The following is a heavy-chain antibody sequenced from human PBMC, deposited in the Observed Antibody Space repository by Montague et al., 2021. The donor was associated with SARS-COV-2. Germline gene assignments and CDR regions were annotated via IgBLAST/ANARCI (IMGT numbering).Heavy chain of an antibody. J-gene: IGHJ6*02. Sequence: SETLSLICTVSGGSISSSSYYWGWIRQPPGKGLEWIGSIYCSGSTYYNPSLKSRVTISVDTSKNQFSLKLSSVTAADTAVYYCARVGRQQLVRLSGMDVWGQGTTVTVSS. CDR3: ARVGRQQLVRLSGMDV. D-gene: IGHD6-13*01. CDR1: GGSISSSSYY. CDR2: IYCSGST. V-gene: IGHV4-39*07.